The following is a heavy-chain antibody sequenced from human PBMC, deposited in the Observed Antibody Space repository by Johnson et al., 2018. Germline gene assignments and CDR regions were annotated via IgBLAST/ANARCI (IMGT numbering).Heavy chain of an antibody. V-gene: IGHV3-33*01. D-gene: IGHD1-26*01. CDR2: IWYDGSNK. CDR1: GFTFSSYV. J-gene: IGHJ3*01. CDR3: ARWGTYSGSLGNIF. Sequence: QVQLVQSGGGVVQPGRSLRLSCAASGFTFSSYVMHWVRQAPGKGLEWVAVIWYDGSNKYSADSVKGRFNISRNNSKNTLYLQMESLRAEDTAVYYFARWGTYSGSLGNIFGGQGTMVTVSS.